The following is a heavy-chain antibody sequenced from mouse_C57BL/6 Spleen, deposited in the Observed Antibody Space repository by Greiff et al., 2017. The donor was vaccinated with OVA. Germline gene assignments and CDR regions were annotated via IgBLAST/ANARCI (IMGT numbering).Heavy chain of an antibody. Sequence: VQLQQSGPVLVKPGASVKMSCKASGYTFTDYYMNWVKQSHGKSLEWIGVINPYNGGTSYNQKFKGKATLTVDKSSSTAYMELNSLTSEDSAVYYCARPLYYSTKDYYAMDYWGQGTSVTVSS. CDR3: ARPLYYSTKDYYAMDY. V-gene: IGHV1-19*01. D-gene: IGHD2-5*01. CDR1: GYTFTDYY. CDR2: INPYNGGT. J-gene: IGHJ4*01.